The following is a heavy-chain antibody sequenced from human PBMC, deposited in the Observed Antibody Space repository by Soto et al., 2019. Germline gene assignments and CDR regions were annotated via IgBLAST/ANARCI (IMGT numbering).Heavy chain of an antibody. D-gene: IGHD1-26*01. Sequence: EVQLLESGGGLVQPGGSLRLSCAASGFTFSSYAMNWVRQAPGKGLEWVSVISGSGDSTYYADSVKGRFTISRDNSKNTLYLQMNSLRAEDTAVCYCARRGSGSYFDYWGQGTLVTVSS. J-gene: IGHJ4*02. CDR1: GFTFSSYA. CDR3: ARRGSGSYFDY. CDR2: ISGSGDST. V-gene: IGHV3-23*01.